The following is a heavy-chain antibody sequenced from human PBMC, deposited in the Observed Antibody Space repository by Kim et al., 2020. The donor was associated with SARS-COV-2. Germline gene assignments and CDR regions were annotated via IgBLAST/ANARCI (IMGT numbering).Heavy chain of an antibody. CDR2: IYYSGST. CDR3: ARGNFPETFQH. J-gene: IGHJ1*01. V-gene: IGHV4-59*01. CDR1: TGSISNYY. Sequence: SETLSLTCTVSTGSISNYYCNWIRQPPGKGLEWIGYIYYSGSTTYNPSLKSRVTISLDTSKNQFSLKLSSVTAADTAVYYCARGNFPETFQHWGQGTLVTVSS.